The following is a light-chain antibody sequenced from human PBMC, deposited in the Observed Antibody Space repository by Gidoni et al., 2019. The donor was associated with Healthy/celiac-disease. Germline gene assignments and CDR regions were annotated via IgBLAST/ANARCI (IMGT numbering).Light chain of an antibody. V-gene: IGKV3-20*01. J-gene: IGKJ1*01. CDR1: QSVSSSY. Sequence: LVFTHSPGTLSLSPGDRATRSCRASQSVSSSYLAWYQQKPSQAHRLLNYGAYSRARGIADRCSGSASGTDFTLTISRLEPEDCAEYCCQQYGSPRTFGQGTKVEIK. CDR2: GAY. CDR3: QQYGSPRT.